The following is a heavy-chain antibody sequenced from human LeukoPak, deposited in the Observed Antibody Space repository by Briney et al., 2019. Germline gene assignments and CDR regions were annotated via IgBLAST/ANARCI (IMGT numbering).Heavy chain of an antibody. CDR3: ARGVSGYDPGIDY. J-gene: IGHJ4*02. D-gene: IGHD5-12*01. CDR2: IYYSGST. CDR1: GGSISSGGYY. V-gene: IGHV4-31*03. Sequence: SQTLSLTCTVSGGSISSGGYYWSWIRQHPGKGLEWIGYIYYSGSTYYDPSLKSRVTISVDTSKNQFSLKLSSVTAADTAVYYCARGVSGYDPGIDYWGQGTLVTVSS.